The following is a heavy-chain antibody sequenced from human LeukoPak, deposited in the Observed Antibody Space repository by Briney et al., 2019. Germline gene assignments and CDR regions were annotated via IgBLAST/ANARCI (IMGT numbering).Heavy chain of an antibody. CDR1: GFTFSSYA. D-gene: IGHD2-15*01. CDR2: ISGSGGST. V-gene: IGHV3-23*01. CDR3: AKVGCSGGSCYYYYGMGV. Sequence: PGGSLRLSCAASGFTFSSYAMSWVRQAPGKGLEWVSAISGSGGSTYYADSVKGRFTISRDNSKNTLYLQMNSLRAEDTAVYYCAKVGCSGGSCYYYYGMGVWGKGTTVTVSS. J-gene: IGHJ6*04.